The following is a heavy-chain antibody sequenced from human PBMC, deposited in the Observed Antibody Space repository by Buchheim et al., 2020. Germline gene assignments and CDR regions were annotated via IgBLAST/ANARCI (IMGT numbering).Heavy chain of an antibody. CDR2: INHSGST. V-gene: IGHV4-34*01. Sequence: QVQLQQWGAGLLKPSETLSLTCAVYGGSFSGYYWSWIRQPPGKGLEWIGEINHSGSTNYNPSTKSRVTISVSTSKNQFSLKLSSVTAADTAVYDCAREKGDDYVWGSYRRNWFDPWGQGTL. CDR3: AREKGDDYVWGSYRRNWFDP. CDR1: GGSFSGYY. D-gene: IGHD3-16*02. J-gene: IGHJ5*02.